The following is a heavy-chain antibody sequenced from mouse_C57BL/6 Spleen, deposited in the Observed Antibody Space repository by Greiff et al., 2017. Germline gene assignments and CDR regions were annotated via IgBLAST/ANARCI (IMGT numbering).Heavy chain of an antibody. CDR2: IYPGDGDT. D-gene: IGHD3-2*02. V-gene: IGHV1-82*01. CDR1: GYAFSSSW. CDR3: AAAQAPGFAD. J-gene: IGHJ3*01. Sequence: VQLQQSGPELVKPGASVKISCKASGYAFSSSWMNWVKQRPGKGLEWIGRIYPGDGDTNYNGKFKGKATLTADKSYSTANMQLSSLTSEDSAVYFCAAAQAPGFADWGQGTLVTVSA.